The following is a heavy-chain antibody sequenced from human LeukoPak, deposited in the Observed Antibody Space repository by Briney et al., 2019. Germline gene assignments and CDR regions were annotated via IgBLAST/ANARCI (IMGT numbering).Heavy chain of an antibody. CDR1: GYSCATYG. CDR3: AVHLPGDYLDP. J-gene: IGHJ5*02. D-gene: IGHD4-17*01. CDR2: MNPDSGNT. V-gene: IGHV1-8*01. Sequence: GAAVPVSCKAAGYSCATYGVKGELPAAGEGLKWMGWMNPDSGNTDFAQKFQGRVTMTRNTSISTAYMELSSLTSEDTAVYYCAVHLPGDYLDPWGQGTLVTVSS.